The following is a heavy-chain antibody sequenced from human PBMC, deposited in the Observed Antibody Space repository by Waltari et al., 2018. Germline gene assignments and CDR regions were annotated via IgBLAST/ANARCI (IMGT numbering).Heavy chain of an antibody. CDR1: GVSISGSTYY. CDR2: IYYSGTT. J-gene: IGHJ5*02. CDR3: ARHEPVTTWGPNRGWFDP. V-gene: IGHV4-39*01. Sequence: QVQVQESGPGLVKPSETLSLTCTVSGVSISGSTYYWGWVRQSPGKGLEWIGSIYYSGTTYYNPSLKSQVTISIDTSKNQFSLNLTSVTAADTAVYYCARHEPVTTWGPNRGWFDPWGQGTLVTVSS. D-gene: IGHD4-17*01.